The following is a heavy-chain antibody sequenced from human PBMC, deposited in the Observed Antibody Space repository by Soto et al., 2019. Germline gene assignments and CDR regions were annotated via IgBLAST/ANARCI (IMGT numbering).Heavy chain of an antibody. D-gene: IGHD3-10*01. V-gene: IGHV1-18*01. CDR1: GYTFTSHG. J-gene: IGHJ6*03. Sequence: QVPLVQSGAEVKKPGASVKVSCKASGYTFTSHGISWVRQAPGQGLEWMAWITPSNGDTNYAQKHLGRVTVTTDTSTSTAYMELRSLRSEDTAVYFCARMVRGFNIEYCYDMDVWGKGTTVTVSS. CDR2: ITPSNGDT. CDR3: ARMVRGFNIEYCYDMDV.